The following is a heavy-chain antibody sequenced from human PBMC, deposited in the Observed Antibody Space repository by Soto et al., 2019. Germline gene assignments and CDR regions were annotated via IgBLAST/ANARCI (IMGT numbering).Heavy chain of an antibody. V-gene: IGHV3-23*01. CDR1: GFTFSTYA. J-gene: IGHJ6*02. CDR3: AKNGDFWSWGMDV. Sequence: HGGSLRLSCAASGFTFSTYAMTWVRQAPGKGLEWVSIISSSGDATYYLDSVKGRFTISRDNSRNTLHLQMNSLRAEDAAVYFCAKNGDFWSWGMDVWGQGTTVTVSS. CDR2: ISSSGDAT. D-gene: IGHD3-3*01.